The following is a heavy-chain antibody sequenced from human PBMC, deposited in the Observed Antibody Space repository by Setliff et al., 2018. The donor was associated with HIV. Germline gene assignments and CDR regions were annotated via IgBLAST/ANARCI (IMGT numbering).Heavy chain of an antibody. CDR3: VRYLDPHGLDV. J-gene: IGHJ6*02. CDR1: GFTFNSHG. V-gene: IGHV3-30*03. D-gene: IGHD1-1*01. Sequence: GGSLRLSCVASGFTFNSHGMLWVRQAPGKGLEWVAVISFEGSNKKYADSVKGRFTISRDNSENTLYLQMNSLRAEDTAVYFCVRYLDPHGLDVWGQGTMVTVSS. CDR2: ISFEGSNK.